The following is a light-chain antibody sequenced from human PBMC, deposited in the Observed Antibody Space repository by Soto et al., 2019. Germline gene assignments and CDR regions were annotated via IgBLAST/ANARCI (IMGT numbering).Light chain of an antibody. CDR1: QDINNY. V-gene: IGKV1-27*01. Sequence: DIQMTQSPSSLSASAGDRVTITCRASQDINNYLAWYQQRPGKVPKLLIYTASTLQSGVPSRFSGSGSGAEFTLTISSLQPEDVATYYYQKYNSAPWTFGQGTKVEIK. CDR2: TAS. J-gene: IGKJ1*01. CDR3: QKYNSAPWT.